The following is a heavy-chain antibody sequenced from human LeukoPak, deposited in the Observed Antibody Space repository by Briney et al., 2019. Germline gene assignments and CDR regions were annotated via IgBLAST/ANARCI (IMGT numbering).Heavy chain of an antibody. Sequence: GGSLRLSCAASGFTFSSYWMHWVRRAPGKGLVWVSHINSDGSNTNYADSVKGRFTISRDDSKNTLYLQMNSLKTEDTAVYYCTTGGYRYGDDYWGQGTLVTVSS. J-gene: IGHJ4*02. D-gene: IGHD5-18*01. CDR1: GFTFSSYW. CDR2: INSDGSNT. CDR3: TTGGYRYGDDY. V-gene: IGHV3-74*01.